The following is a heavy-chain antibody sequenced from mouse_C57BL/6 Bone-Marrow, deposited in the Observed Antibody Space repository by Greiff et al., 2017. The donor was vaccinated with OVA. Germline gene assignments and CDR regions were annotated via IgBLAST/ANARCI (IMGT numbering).Heavy chain of an antibody. CDR2: INPSTGGT. Sequence: EVQLQQSGPELVKPGASVKISCKASGYSFTGYYMNWVKQSPEKSLEWIGEINPSTGGTTYNQKFKAKATLTVDKSSSTAYMQLKSLTSEDSAVYYCARLAYYSKGRAMDYWGQGTSVTVSS. J-gene: IGHJ4*01. D-gene: IGHD2-5*01. CDR1: GYSFTGYY. CDR3: ARLAYYSKGRAMDY. V-gene: IGHV1-42*01.